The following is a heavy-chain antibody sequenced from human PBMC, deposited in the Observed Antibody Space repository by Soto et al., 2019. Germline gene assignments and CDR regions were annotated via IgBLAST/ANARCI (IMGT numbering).Heavy chain of an antibody. CDR2: ISNNGGTT. V-gene: IGHV3-23*01. J-gene: IGHJ4*02. CDR1: GFTFSSYA. CDR3: LMGYFFDY. Sequence: PGGSLRLSCAASGFTFSSYAMSWVRQAPGKGLEWVSTISNNGGTTYDADSVKGRFTISRDNSKNTLYLQMNSLRAEDAAVYYCLMGYFFDYWGQGTLVTVSS. D-gene: IGHD3-16*01.